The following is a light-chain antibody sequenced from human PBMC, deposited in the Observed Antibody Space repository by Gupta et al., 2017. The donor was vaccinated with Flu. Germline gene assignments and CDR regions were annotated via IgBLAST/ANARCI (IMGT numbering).Light chain of an antibody. CDR1: QSISDW. V-gene: IGKV1-5*03. J-gene: IGKJ4*01. Sequence: DIQMTQSPSTLSAAVGDTVTITCRASQSISDWLAWYQQTPGKAPKLLIYKATNLQGGVPSRFSDSGTGTEFTLTISGLQPDDFATYYCQQDNTYSVTFGGGTKVEIK. CDR2: KAT. CDR3: QQDNTYSVT.